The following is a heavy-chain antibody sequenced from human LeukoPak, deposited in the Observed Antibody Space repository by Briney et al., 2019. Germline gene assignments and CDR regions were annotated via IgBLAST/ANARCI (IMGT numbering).Heavy chain of an antibody. V-gene: IGHV3-23*01. CDR1: GFTLSIHA. Sequence: PGGPLRLSCAPSGFTLSIHATSGVRQPPGKGLEGVSAISCSGCSTYYAHSGKGRFPISRDNSKHTLYLQMNSLRAEDTAVYYCAKEVYSDYFDHWGQGTLVTVSS. D-gene: IGHD2-8*01. CDR2: ISCSGCST. CDR3: AKEVYSDYFDH. J-gene: IGHJ4*02.